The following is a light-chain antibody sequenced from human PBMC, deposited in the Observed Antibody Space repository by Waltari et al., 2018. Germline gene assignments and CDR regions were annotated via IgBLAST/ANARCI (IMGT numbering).Light chain of an antibody. Sequence: EIVLTQSPGTLSLSPGERGTPSCRASQSGSRFLAWYQQKPGQAPRLLIYGASTRATGIPDRFSGSGSGTDFSLTISRLEPEDFAVYYCQKYDRLPATFGQGTKVEIK. V-gene: IGKV3-20*01. J-gene: IGKJ1*01. CDR3: QKYDRLPAT. CDR2: GAS. CDR1: QSGSRF.